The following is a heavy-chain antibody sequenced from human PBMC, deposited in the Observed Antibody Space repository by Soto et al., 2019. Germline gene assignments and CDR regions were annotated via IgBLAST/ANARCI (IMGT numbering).Heavy chain of an antibody. J-gene: IGHJ4*02. V-gene: IGHV1-18*01. D-gene: IGHD3-22*01. CDR2: ISAYNGNS. CDR1: GYSFATSG. Sequence: QVKLVQSGAEVKKPVASIKVSCKASGYSFATSGMTWVRQAPGQGLEWVGWISAYNGNSNYDQNLQDRVTMTTDTSTTTAYLELRNLRSDDSAVYYCARAGQYYDASGYANWGQGTLVTVSS. CDR3: ARAGQYYDASGYAN.